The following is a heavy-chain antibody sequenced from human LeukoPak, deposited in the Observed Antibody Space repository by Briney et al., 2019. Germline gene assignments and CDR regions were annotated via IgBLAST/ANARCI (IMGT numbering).Heavy chain of an antibody. CDR3: TRDQMNY. D-gene: IGHD5-24*01. V-gene: IGHV3-53*01. Sequence: SGGSLRLSCTASEFTVSRNYMLWVRQAPGKGLEWVSLIFSNGDTHYSDSIKGPFPISRDTSKNTVYLQMNSLRVEDTAMYYCTRDQMNYWGQGTLVTVSS. CDR2: IFSNGDT. J-gene: IGHJ4*02. CDR1: EFTVSRNY.